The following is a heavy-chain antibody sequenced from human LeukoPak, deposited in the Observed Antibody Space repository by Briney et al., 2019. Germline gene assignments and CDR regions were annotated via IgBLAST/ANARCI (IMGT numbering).Heavy chain of an antibody. Sequence: PSETLSLTCTVSGGSISSYYWSWIRQPPGKGLEWIGYIYYSGSTNYNPSLKSRVTISVDTSKNQFSLKLSSVTAADTAVYYCARGRRGYGKGTFDYWGQGTLVTVSS. D-gene: IGHD5-12*01. CDR3: ARGRRGYGKGTFDY. CDR1: GGSISSYY. CDR2: IYYSGST. V-gene: IGHV4-59*12. J-gene: IGHJ4*02.